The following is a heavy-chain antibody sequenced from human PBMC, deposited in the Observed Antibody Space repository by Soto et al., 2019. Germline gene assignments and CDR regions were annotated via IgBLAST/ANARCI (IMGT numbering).Heavy chain of an antibody. CDR3: ARDREAAAGAYYYYGMDV. CDR2: IWYDGSNK. D-gene: IGHD6-13*01. Sequence: QVQLVASGGGVVQPGRSLRLSCAASGFTFSSYGMHWVRQAPGKGLEWVAVIWYDGSNKYYADSVKGRFTISRDNSKNTLYLQMNSLRAEDTAVYYCARDREAAAGAYYYYGMDVGGQGSTVTVSS. J-gene: IGHJ6*02. V-gene: IGHV3-33*01. CDR1: GFTFSSYG.